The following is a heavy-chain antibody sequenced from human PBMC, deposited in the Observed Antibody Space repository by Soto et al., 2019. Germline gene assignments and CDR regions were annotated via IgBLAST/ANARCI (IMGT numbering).Heavy chain of an antibody. V-gene: IGHV4-59*01. Sequence: SETLSLTCSVSSGSMSGYYWNWIRQPPGKGLEWIGYIYYSGSTNYNPSLKSRVTISVDTSKNQFSLKLSSVTAADTAVYYCARAGDYDFWSGYSNDAFDIWGQGTMVTVSS. CDR1: SGSMSGYY. CDR2: IYYSGST. CDR3: ARAGDYDFWSGYSNDAFDI. J-gene: IGHJ3*02. D-gene: IGHD3-3*01.